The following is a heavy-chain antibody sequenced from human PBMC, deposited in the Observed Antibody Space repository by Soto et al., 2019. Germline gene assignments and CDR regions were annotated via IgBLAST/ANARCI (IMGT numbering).Heavy chain of an antibody. D-gene: IGHD3-3*01. CDR3: ARVRRRSCYYYGY. J-gene: IGHJ4*02. V-gene: IGHV1-8*01. CDR1: GYSFTNND. CDR2: MNPGRGDT. Sequence: ASVKVSCKASGYSFTNNDVTWVRQATGQGLEWMGWMNPGRGDTGYAQKFQGRVTMTRDIYIATAYMELSILRSDDTAVYYCARVRRRSCYYYGYWVQGTTVTVSS.